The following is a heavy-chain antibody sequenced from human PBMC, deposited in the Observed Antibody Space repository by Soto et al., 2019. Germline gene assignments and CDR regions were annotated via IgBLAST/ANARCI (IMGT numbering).Heavy chain of an antibody. Sequence: EVQLVESGGGLAQPGGSLRLSCAASGFTIRNYDMHWVRQTTGKGLEWVSGIGDIDDPYYADSVKGRFTISREIAKNSLYLQMDGLRAGDSAVDYCARGTPSVRERTDYYRMEVWGQGTTVTGSS. CDR2: IGDIDDP. V-gene: IGHV3-13*05. CDR3: ARGTPSVRERTDYYRMEV. J-gene: IGHJ6*02. D-gene: IGHD3-10*02. CDR1: GFTIRNYD.